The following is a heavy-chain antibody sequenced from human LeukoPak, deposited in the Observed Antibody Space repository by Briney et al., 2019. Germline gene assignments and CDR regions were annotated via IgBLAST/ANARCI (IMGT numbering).Heavy chain of an antibody. J-gene: IGHJ4*02. V-gene: IGHV4-38-2*02. CDR2: MYYSGST. CDR1: DYSISSGYY. CDR3: ARVRYDILTGYLFDY. D-gene: IGHD3-9*01. Sequence: SETLSLTCTVSDYSISSGYYWGWIRQPPGKGLEWIGSMYYSGSTYYNPSLKSRVTISVDTSKNQFSLKLSSVTAADTAVYYCARVRYDILTGYLFDYWGQGTLVTVSS.